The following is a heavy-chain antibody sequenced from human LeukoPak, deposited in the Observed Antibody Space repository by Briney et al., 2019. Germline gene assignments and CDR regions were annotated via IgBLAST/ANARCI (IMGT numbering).Heavy chain of an antibody. Sequence: ASVKVSCKASGYTFSSYGISWVRQAPGQGLEWMGWISAYNGNTNYAQKLQGRVTMTTDTSTSTAYMELRSLRSDDTAVYYCAREYSGSYYMDPNWAYWGQGTLVTVSS. CDR1: GYTFSSYG. D-gene: IGHD3-10*01. V-gene: IGHV1-18*01. CDR2: ISAYNGNT. J-gene: IGHJ4*02. CDR3: AREYSGSYYMDPNWAY.